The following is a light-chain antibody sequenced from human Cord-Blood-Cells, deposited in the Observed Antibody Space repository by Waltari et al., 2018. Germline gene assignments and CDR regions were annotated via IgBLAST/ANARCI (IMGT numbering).Light chain of an antibody. CDR2: EVS. CDR3: SSYAGSNNLV. J-gene: IGLJ3*02. Sequence: QSALTQPPSASGSPGPPVTTSCTGTSSDVGGDNYVSWYQQHPGNAPKLMIYEVSKRPSGVPDRFSGSKSGNTASLTVSGLQAEDEADYYCSSYAGSNNLVFGGGTKLTVL. CDR1: SSDVGGDNY. V-gene: IGLV2-8*01.